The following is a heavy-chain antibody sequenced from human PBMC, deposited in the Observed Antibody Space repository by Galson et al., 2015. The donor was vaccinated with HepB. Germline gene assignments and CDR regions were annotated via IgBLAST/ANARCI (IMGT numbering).Heavy chain of an antibody. CDR3: AKNYLSPAMVKKGHYYYYGMDV. J-gene: IGHJ6*02. D-gene: IGHD5-18*01. CDR2: ISYDGSNK. CDR1: GFTFSSYG. V-gene: IGHV3-30*18. Sequence: SLRLSCAASGFTFSSYGMHWVRQAPGKGLEWVAVISYDGSNKYYADPVKGRFTISRDNSKNTLYLQMNSPRAEDTAVYYCAKNYLSPAMVKKGHYYYYGMDVWGQGTTVTVSS.